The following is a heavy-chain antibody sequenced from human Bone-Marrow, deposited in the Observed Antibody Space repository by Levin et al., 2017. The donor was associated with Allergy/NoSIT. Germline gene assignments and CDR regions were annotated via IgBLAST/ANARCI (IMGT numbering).Heavy chain of an antibody. CDR2: IWADGSNK. D-gene: IGHD2-15*01. CDR1: GLTFSNYG. Sequence: SLKISCAASGLTFSNYGMHWVRQAPGKGLEWVAVIWADGSNKYYVDSVKGRFTISRDNSKNTLYLQMNSLRAEDTAVYYCATDSGGSPFDYWGQGTLVTVSS. CDR3: ATDSGGSPFDY. V-gene: IGHV3-33*01. J-gene: IGHJ4*02.